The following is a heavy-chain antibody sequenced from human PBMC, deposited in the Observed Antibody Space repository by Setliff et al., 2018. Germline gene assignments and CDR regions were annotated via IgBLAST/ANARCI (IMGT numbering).Heavy chain of an antibody. V-gene: IGHV4-39*07. D-gene: IGHD3-22*01. Sequence: SETLSLTCTVSGGSISSSSYYWGWIRRSPGKGLEWIGSIYYSGSTYYNPSLKSRVTISVDTSKNQFSLKLSSVTAADTAVYYCARGRGISMIVVVTHDAFDIWGQGTMVTVSS. CDR2: IYYSGST. CDR3: ARGRGISMIVVVTHDAFDI. CDR1: GGSISSSSYY. J-gene: IGHJ3*02.